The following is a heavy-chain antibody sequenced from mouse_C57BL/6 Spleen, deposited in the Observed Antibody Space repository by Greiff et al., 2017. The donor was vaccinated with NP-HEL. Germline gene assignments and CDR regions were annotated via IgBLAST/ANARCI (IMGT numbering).Heavy chain of an antibody. CDR1: GYTFTSYW. D-gene: IGHD2-3*01. V-gene: IGHV1-50*01. CDR2: IDPADSYT. CDR3: ARPYDGYSFAY. Sequence: QVQLQQPGAELVKPGASVKLSCKASGYTFTSYWMQWVKQRPGQGLEWIGEIDPADSYTNYNQKFKGKATLTADTYSSTAYMQLSSLTSEDAAVYYCARPYDGYSFAYWGQGTLVTVSA. J-gene: IGHJ3*01.